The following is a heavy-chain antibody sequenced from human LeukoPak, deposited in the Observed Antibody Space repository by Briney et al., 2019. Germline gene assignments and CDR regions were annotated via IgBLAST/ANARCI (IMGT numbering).Heavy chain of an antibody. CDR1: GGTFSSYA. CDR2: IIPILGKA. Sequence: SVTVSCKASGGTFSSYAISWVRQAPGRGVEWMGRIIPILGKANYAQKFQGRVTITADKSTSTAYMELSSLRSDDTAVYYCASTEMATIPFDYWGQGTLVTVSS. J-gene: IGHJ4*02. V-gene: IGHV1-69*04. D-gene: IGHD5-24*01. CDR3: ASTEMATIPFDY.